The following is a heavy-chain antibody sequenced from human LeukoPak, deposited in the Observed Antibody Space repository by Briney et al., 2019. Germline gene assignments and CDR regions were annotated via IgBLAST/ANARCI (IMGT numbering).Heavy chain of an antibody. Sequence: SETLSLTCTVSGGSISSYYWSWIRQPAGKGLEWIGRIYTSGSTNYNPSLKSRVTMSVDTSKNQFSLTLSSVTAADTAVYYCARGRYYYGSGMGFDYWGQGTLVTVSS. V-gene: IGHV4-4*07. CDR1: GGSISSYY. D-gene: IGHD3-10*01. CDR2: IYTSGST. J-gene: IGHJ4*02. CDR3: ARGRYYYGSGMGFDY.